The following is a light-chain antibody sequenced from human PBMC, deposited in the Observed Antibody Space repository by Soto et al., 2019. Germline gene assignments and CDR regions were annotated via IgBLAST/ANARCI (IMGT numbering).Light chain of an antibody. CDR2: DVT. V-gene: IGLV2-14*03. Sequence: QSVLTQPASVSGSPGQSITISCTGNSSDVGGYDHVSWYQQHPGKAPKRIIYDVTVRPSGISRRFSGSKSDNTASLAVSGLKPEDEADYYCSSYTNKDTLLFGGGTKLTVL. CDR3: SSYTNKDTLL. CDR1: SSDVGGYDH. J-gene: IGLJ3*02.